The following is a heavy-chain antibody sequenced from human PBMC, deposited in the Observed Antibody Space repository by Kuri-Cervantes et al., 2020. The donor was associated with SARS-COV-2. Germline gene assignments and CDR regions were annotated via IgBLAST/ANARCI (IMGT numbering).Heavy chain of an antibody. V-gene: IGHV4-4*02. D-gene: IGHD3-9*01. CDR3: ARAKEAPYDILTVDAFDI. CDR2: TYHSGST. Sequence: SETLSLTCAVSGGSISSSNWWSWVRQPPGKGLEWIGETYHSGSTNYNPSLKSRVTISVDTSKNQFSLKLSSVTAADTAVYYCARAKEAPYDILTVDAFDIWGQGTMVTVSS. J-gene: IGHJ3*02. CDR1: GGSISSSNW.